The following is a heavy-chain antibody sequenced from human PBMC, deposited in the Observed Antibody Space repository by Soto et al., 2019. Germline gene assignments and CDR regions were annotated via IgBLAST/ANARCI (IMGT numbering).Heavy chain of an antibody. CDR2: ISSSSSTI. J-gene: IGHJ6*03. V-gene: IGHV3-48*01. CDR3: GRDRRSAGLWSDYYYYYMDV. D-gene: IGHD5-18*01. Sequence: EVQLVESGGGLVQPGGSLRLSCAASGFTFSSYSMNWVRQAPGKGLEWVSYISSSSSTIYYADSVKGRFTISRDNAKNSLYMQMNSQRAADTAVYYCGRDRRSAGLWSDYYYYYMDVWGKGTPVTVSS. CDR1: GFTFSSYS.